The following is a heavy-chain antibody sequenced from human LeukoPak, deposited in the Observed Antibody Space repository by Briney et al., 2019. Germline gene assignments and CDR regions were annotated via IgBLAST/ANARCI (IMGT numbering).Heavy chain of an antibody. CDR2: IKQDGSEE. CDR1: GFTFGGYW. V-gene: IGHV3-7*01. Sequence: GGSLRLSCAASGFTFGGYWMSWVRQAPGKGPEWVATIKQDGSEEHYVDSVKGRFTVSRDNARNSLFLQMNSLRVEDTAVYYCTTYKNWVAGDVWGQGTTVSVSS. CDR3: TTYKNWVAGDV. J-gene: IGHJ6*02. D-gene: IGHD7-27*01.